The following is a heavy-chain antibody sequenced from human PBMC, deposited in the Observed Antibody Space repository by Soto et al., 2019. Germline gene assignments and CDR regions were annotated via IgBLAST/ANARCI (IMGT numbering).Heavy chain of an antibody. CDR1: GFTFSSYA. Sequence: EVQLVESGGGLVQPGGSLRLSCAASGFTFSSYAMHWVRQAPGKGLEYVSAISSNGGSTYYANSVKGRFTISRDNSKTTLYLQMGSLRAEDMAVYYCARDGGGYYLDYWGQGPLVTVSS. D-gene: IGHD2-15*01. CDR2: ISSNGGST. V-gene: IGHV3-64*01. J-gene: IGHJ4*02. CDR3: ARDGGGYYLDY.